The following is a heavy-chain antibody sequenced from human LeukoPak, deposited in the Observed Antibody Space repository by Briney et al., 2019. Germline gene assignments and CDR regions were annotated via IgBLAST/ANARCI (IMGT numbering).Heavy chain of an antibody. V-gene: IGHV3-30*14. CDR2: ISYDGSNK. D-gene: IGHD1-1*01. J-gene: IGHJ4*02. Sequence: SGGSLRLSCAASGFTFSSYAMHWVRQAPGKGLEWVAVISYDGSNKYYADSVKGRFTISRDNSKNTLYLQMNSLRAEDTAVYYCARQLGALDYWGQGTLVTVSS. CDR1: GFTFSSYA. CDR3: ARQLGALDY.